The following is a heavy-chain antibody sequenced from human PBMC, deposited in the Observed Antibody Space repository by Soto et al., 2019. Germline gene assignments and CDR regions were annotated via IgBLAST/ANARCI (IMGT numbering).Heavy chain of an antibody. CDR1: GFILSNYG. V-gene: IGHV3-30*18. D-gene: IGHD1-26*01. CDR2: ISSNGIIT. J-gene: IGHJ4*02. Sequence: QGQLVESGGGVVHPGRSLRLSCAGTGFILSNYGMHWVRQAPGKGLEWVAVISSNGIITYADSVKGRFTISRDTSKNTVNLQMNSLRAEDTGLYYCAKSSGGSYQGFDYWGQGTLVTVSS. CDR3: AKSSGGSYQGFDY.